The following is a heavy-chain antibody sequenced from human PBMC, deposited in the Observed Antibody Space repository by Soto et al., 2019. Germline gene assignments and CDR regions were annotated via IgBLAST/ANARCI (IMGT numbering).Heavy chain of an antibody. Sequence: QVQLQESGPGLVKPSETLSLTCTVSGGSISSYYWSWIRQPPGKGLEWIGYIYYSGSTNYNPSLKSRVTISVDTSKNQFSLKLSSVTAADTAVYYCARIENPDYYYYYMDVWGKGTTVTVSS. CDR3: ARIENPDYYYYYMDV. CDR2: IYYSGST. J-gene: IGHJ6*03. V-gene: IGHV4-59*01. CDR1: GGSISSYY.